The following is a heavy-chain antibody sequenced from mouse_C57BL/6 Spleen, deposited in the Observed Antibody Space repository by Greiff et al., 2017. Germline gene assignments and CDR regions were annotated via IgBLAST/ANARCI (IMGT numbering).Heavy chain of an antibody. CDR3: ARPFDY. Sequence: VQLQQSGPELVKPGASVKISCKASGYAFSSSWVNWVKQRPGKGLEWIGRIYPGDGDTNYNGKFKGKATLTADKSSSTAYMQLSSLTSEDSAVYFCARPFDYWGQGTTLTVSS. CDR2: IYPGDGDT. CDR1: GYAFSSSW. J-gene: IGHJ2*01. V-gene: IGHV1-82*01.